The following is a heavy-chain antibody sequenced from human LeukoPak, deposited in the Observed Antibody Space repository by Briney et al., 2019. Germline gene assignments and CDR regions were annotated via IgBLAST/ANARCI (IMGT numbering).Heavy chain of an antibody. J-gene: IGHJ4*02. V-gene: IGHV3-23*01. CDR2: VNGGGNT. CDR3: AKGSAAGRPYYFDY. D-gene: IGHD6-25*01. Sequence: GGSLRLSCAASGFTFSTYTMSWVRQAPGKGLEWVSAVNGGGNTWYAGSVKGRFTISKDSSKTILYLQMNSLRAEDAAVYFCAKGSAAGRPYYFDYWGQGTLVTVSS. CDR1: GFTFSTYT.